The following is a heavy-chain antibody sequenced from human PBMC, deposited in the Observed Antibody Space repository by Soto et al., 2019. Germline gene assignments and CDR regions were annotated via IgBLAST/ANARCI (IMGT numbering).Heavy chain of an antibody. J-gene: IGHJ5*02. D-gene: IGHD4-17*01. CDR3: AREEGYGDYVYWFDP. CDR1: GYTFTSYG. Sequence: QVQLVQSGAEVKKPGASVKVSCKASGYTFTSYGISWVRQAPGQGLEWMGWISAYNGNTNYAQKLQGRVTMTTDTSXXTAYTELRSLRSDDTAVYYCAREEGYGDYVYWFDPWGQGTLVTVSS. CDR2: ISAYNGNT. V-gene: IGHV1-18*01.